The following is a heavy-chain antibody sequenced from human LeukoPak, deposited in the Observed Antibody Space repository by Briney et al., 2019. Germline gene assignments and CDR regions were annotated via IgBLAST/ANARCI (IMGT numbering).Heavy chain of an antibody. CDR1: GFTFSSYW. V-gene: IGHV3-7*03. J-gene: IGHJ4*02. CDR3: SRGPHREYLEQWLTGHFGY. Sequence: GGSLRLSCAASGFTFSSYWMRWVRQAPGKGGGWVANIKEDGREKYYLDSVKGLFTISRDNANNSLYLQMNSLRAEDTAVYYCSRGPHREYLEQWLTGHFGYGGQGTLGTVS. D-gene: IGHD6-19*01. CDR2: IKEDGREK.